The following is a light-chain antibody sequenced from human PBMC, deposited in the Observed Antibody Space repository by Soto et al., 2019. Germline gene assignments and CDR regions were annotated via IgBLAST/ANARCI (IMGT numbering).Light chain of an antibody. J-gene: IGKJ3*01. CDR3: QQYNNWPFT. CDR1: QSVSSN. Sequence: EIVMTQSPATLSVSPGERATLSCRASQSVSSNLAWYQQKPGQAPRLLIYGASTRATGIPARFSGSGSGTEFTLTISSLQSEDFAMYYGQQYNNWPFTFGAGTKVDIK. V-gene: IGKV3-15*01. CDR2: GAS.